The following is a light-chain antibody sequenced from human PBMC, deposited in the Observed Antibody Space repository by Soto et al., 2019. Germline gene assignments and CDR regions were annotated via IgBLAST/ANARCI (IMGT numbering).Light chain of an antibody. V-gene: IGKV3D-15*01. CDR2: GAS. CDR3: QQYNNWPPLT. J-gene: IGKJ4*01. Sequence: EIVMTQSPDTLSVCPGERVTLSCRASQSVSSYLAWFQQKPGQAPRLLIYGASTRATGIPARFSGSGSGADFTLTISSLQSEDFAVDYCQQYNNWPPLTFGGGTKVDIK. CDR1: QSVSSY.